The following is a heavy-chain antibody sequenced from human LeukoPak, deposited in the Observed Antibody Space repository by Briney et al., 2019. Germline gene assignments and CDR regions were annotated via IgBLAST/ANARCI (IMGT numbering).Heavy chain of an antibody. V-gene: IGHV3-48*04. CDR2: ISSSSSTI. CDR3: AKGIVVIPAAGYYMDV. J-gene: IGHJ6*03. CDR1: GFTFSSYS. Sequence: PGGSLRLSCAASGFTFSSYSMNWVRQAPGKGLEWVSYISSSSSTIYYADSVKGRFTISRDNAKNSLYLQMDSLRAEDTAVYYCAKGIVVIPAAGYYMDVWGKGTTVTVSS. D-gene: IGHD2-2*01.